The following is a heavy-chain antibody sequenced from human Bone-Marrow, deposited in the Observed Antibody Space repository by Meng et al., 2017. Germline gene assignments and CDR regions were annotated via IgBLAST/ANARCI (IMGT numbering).Heavy chain of an antibody. Sequence: GESLKISCAASGFTFSSYNMHWVRQTPGEGLVWVSRINTDASITTYADSVKGRFTISRDNAKNSLYLQMNSLRAEDTAVYYCARAAYYYDSSGYYDHWGQGTLVTVSS. V-gene: IGHV3-74*03. CDR3: ARAAYYYDSSGYYDH. CDR1: GFTFSSYN. J-gene: IGHJ5*02. D-gene: IGHD3-22*01. CDR2: INTDASIT.